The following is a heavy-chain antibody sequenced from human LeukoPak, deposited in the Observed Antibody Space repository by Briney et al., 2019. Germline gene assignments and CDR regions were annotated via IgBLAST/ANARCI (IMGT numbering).Heavy chain of an antibody. CDR1: GFTFSSYA. Sequence: GGSLRLSCAASGFTFSSYAMSWVRQAPGKGLEWVSAISGSGGSTYYADSVKGRFTISRDNSKNTLYLQMNSLRAEDTAVYYCAKGTPSTHLRRSSGSLFDYWGQGTLVTVSS. V-gene: IGHV3-23*01. J-gene: IGHJ4*02. D-gene: IGHD6-19*01. CDR2: ISGSGGST. CDR3: AKGTPSTHLRRSSGSLFDY.